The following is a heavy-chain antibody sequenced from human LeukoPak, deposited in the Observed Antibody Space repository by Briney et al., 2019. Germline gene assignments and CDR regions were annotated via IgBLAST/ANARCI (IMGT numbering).Heavy chain of an antibody. CDR2: IYSGGST. J-gene: IGHJ4*02. CDR3: ARLVCSGGNCYSERYYFDY. V-gene: IGHV3-66*04. Sequence: GGSLRLSCAASGFTVSSNYMSWVRQAPGKGLEWVSVIYSGGSTYYADSVKGRFTISRDNSKNTLYLQMNSLRAEDTAVYYCARLVCSGGNCYSERYYFDYWGQGTLVTVSS. CDR1: GFTVSSNY. D-gene: IGHD2-15*01.